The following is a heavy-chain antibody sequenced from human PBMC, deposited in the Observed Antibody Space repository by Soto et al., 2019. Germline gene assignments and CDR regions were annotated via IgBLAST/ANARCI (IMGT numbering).Heavy chain of an antibody. V-gene: IGHV3-30*18. CDR3: AKGVVREPAYFDY. CDR1: GFTFSSFA. D-gene: IGHD3-10*01. Sequence: GGSLRLSCTVSGFTFSSFAMYWVRQSPGKGLEWVALISYDGTNEDYAESVRGRFTISRDNSKNTLYLDMNSLSAEDSAVYFCAKGVVREPAYFDYWGQGTLVTVSS. CDR2: ISYDGTNE. J-gene: IGHJ4*02.